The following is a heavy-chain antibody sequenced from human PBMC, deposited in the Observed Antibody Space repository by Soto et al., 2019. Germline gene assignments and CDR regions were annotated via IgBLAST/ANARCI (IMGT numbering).Heavy chain of an antibody. D-gene: IGHD3-10*01. Sequence: GGSLRLSCAASGFTFSSYAMSWVRQAPAKGLEWVSAISGSGGSTYYADSVKGRFTISRDNSKNTLYLQMNSLRAEDTAVYYCAKALDYYGSGSYYDYWGQGTRVTVSS. V-gene: IGHV3-23*01. CDR3: AKALDYYGSGSYYDY. CDR2: ISGSGGST. CDR1: GFTFSSYA. J-gene: IGHJ4*02.